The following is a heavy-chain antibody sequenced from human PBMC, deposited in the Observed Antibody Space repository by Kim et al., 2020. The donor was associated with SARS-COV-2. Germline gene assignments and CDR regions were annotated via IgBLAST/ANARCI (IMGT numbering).Heavy chain of an antibody. CDR2: ITSGGETI. CDR1: GFIFADYY. V-gene: IGHV3-11*01. CDR3: ASGGPLTVFNDH. D-gene: IGHD3-16*01. J-gene: IGHJ4*02. Sequence: GGGLVKPGGSLRLSCAASGFIFADYYMTWIRQAPGKGLEWVSYITSGGETIYYADSVKGRFTISRDNTNNLLYLYMTSLRPEDTAVYYCASGGPLTVFNDHWGQGTLITVSP.